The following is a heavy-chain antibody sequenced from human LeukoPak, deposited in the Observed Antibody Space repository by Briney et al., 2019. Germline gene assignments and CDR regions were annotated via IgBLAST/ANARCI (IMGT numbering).Heavy chain of an antibody. Sequence: GGSLRLSCAASGFTFDDYAMHWVRQAPGKGLEWVSGISWNSGSIGYADSVKGRFTISRDNAKNSLYLQMNSLRAEDTALYYCAKDTGSTSWGYYYGMDVWGQGTTVTVSS. CDR1: GFTFDDYA. CDR2: ISWNSGSI. V-gene: IGHV3-9*01. J-gene: IGHJ6*02. D-gene: IGHD2-2*01. CDR3: AKDTGSTSWGYYYGMDV.